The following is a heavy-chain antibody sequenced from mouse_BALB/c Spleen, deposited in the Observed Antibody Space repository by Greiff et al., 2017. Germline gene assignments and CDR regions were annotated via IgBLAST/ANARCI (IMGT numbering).Heavy chain of an antibody. J-gene: IGHJ4*01. CDR3: ARAYYRYEDYAMDY. D-gene: IGHD2-14*01. CDR1: GFSLTGYG. V-gene: IGHV2-6-7*01. Sequence: VMLVESGPGLVAPSQSLSITCTVSGFSLTGYGVNWVRQPPGKGLEWLGMIWGDGSTDYNSALKSRLSISKDNSKSQVFLKMNSLQTDDTARYYCARAYYRYEDYAMDYWGQGTSVTVSS. CDR2: IWGDGST.